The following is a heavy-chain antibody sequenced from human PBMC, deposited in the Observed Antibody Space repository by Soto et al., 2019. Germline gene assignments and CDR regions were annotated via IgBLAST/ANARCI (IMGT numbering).Heavy chain of an antibody. Sequence: QVQLVESGGGVVQPGRSLRLSCAASGFTFSSYGMHWVRQAPGKGLEWVAVISYDGSNKYYADSVKGRFTISRDNSKNPLYLQMNSLRAEDTAVYYCAKELANSEAFDIWGQGTMVTVSS. D-gene: IGHD3-3*02. V-gene: IGHV3-30*18. J-gene: IGHJ3*02. CDR3: AKELANSEAFDI. CDR2: ISYDGSNK. CDR1: GFTFSSYG.